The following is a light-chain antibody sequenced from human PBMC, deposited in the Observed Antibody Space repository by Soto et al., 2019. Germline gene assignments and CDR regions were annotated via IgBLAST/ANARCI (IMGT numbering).Light chain of an antibody. J-gene: IGLJ2*01. CDR1: SSDVGGYNY. Sequence: QSVLTQPRSVSGSPGQSVTISCTGTSSDVGGYNYVSWYQQHPGKAPKLMIYDVSKRPSRVPDRFSGSKSGNTASLTISGLQAEDEAYYYCCSYPGSYVVFGGGTKVTVL. V-gene: IGLV2-11*01. CDR2: DVS. CDR3: CSYPGSYVV.